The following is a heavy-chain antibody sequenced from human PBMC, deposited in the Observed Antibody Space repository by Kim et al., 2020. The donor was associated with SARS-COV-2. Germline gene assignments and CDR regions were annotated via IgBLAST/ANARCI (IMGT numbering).Heavy chain of an antibody. CDR1: GFTFSSFG. J-gene: IGHJ5*02. V-gene: IGHV3-30*12. CDR3: ARGREQQVVLGGFDP. Sequence: GGSLRLSCATSGFTFSSFGMHWVRQAPGKGLEWVAVISFDGSETYYADSVKGRFTISRDNSKNTLHLQMDSLRAEDTAVYYCARGREQQVVLGGFDPWG. D-gene: IGHD2-15*01. CDR2: ISFDGSET.